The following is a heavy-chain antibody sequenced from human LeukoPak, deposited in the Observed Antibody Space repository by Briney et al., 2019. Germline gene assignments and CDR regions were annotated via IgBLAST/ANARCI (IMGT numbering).Heavy chain of an antibody. J-gene: IGHJ4*02. CDR2: IYDSGST. CDR3: AGSSGWYYFDY. CDR1: GGSISSYY. D-gene: IGHD6-19*01. Sequence: PSETLSLTCTVSGGSISSYYWSWIRQPPGKGLEWIGYIYDSGSTNYNPSLKSRVTISVDTSKNQFSLKLSSVTAADTAVYYCAGSSGWYYFDYWGQGTLVTVSS. V-gene: IGHV4-59*01.